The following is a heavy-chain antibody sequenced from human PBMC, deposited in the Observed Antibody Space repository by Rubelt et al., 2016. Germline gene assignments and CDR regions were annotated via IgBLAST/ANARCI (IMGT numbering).Heavy chain of an antibody. Sequence: QVQLVQSGAEVKKPGSSVMVSCKASGGTFRSYAISWVRQAPGQGLEWMGGIIPIFGTATYAQKFQGRVPIIADESTSTSYMELSSLRSEDTAVYYCARRQQLGPFDYWGQGTLVTVSS. CDR1: GGTFRSYA. J-gene: IGHJ4*02. CDR2: IIPIFGTA. CDR3: ARRQQLGPFDY. V-gene: IGHV1-69*01. D-gene: IGHD6-13*01.